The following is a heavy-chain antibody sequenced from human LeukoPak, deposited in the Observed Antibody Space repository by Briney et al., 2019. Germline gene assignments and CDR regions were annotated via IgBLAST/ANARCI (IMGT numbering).Heavy chain of an antibody. J-gene: IGHJ4*02. D-gene: IGHD3-22*01. CDR1: GGSFSGYY. CDR3: AGPYDSSGYYYYY. CDR2: INHSGST. V-gene: IGHV4-34*01. Sequence: SETLSLTCAVYGGSFSGYYWSWIRQPPGKGLEWIGEINHSGSTNYNPSLKSRVTISVDTSKNQFSLKLSSVTAADTAVYYCAGPYDSSGYYYYYWGQGTLVTVSS.